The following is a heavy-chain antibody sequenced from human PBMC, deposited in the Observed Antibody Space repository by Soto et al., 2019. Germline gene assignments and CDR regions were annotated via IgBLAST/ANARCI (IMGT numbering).Heavy chain of an antibody. V-gene: IGHV4-34*01. CDR1: GGSFSGYY. CDR3: ARGLVVVAATPSPFDY. CDR2: INHSGST. D-gene: IGHD2-15*01. J-gene: IGHJ4*02. Sequence: SETLSLTCAVYGGSFSGYYWSWIRQPPGKGLEWIGEINHSGSTNYNPSLKSRVTISVDTSKNQFSLKLSSVTAADTAVYYCARGLVVVAATPSPFDYWGQGTLVTSPQ.